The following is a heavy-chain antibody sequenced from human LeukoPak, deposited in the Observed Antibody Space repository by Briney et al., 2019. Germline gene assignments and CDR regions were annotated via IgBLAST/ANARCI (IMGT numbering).Heavy chain of an antibody. CDR1: GFTFSNYW. V-gene: IGHV3-7*01. D-gene: IGHD1-26*01. CDR2: IKQDGSEK. J-gene: IGHJ4*02. Sequence: PGGSLRLSCAASGFTFSNYWMSWVRQAPGKGLEWVANIKQDGSEKYYVDSVKGRFTISRDNAKNSLYLQMNSLRAEDTAVYYCARDWVPAGATTSFDYWGQGTLVTVSS. CDR3: ARDWVPAGATTSFDY.